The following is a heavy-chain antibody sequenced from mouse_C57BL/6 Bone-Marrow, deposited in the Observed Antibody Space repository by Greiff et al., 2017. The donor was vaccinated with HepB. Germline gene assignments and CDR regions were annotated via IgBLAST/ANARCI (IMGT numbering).Heavy chain of an antibody. CDR3: ARGGGFITTVVRYFDV. V-gene: IGHV3-6*01. Sequence: ESGPGLVKPSQSLSLTCSVTGYSITSGYYWNWIRQFPGNKLEWMGYISYDGSNNYNPSLKNRIPITRDTSKNQFFLKLNSVTTEDTATYYCARGGGFITTVVRYFDVWGTGTTVTVSS. J-gene: IGHJ1*03. CDR1: GYSITSGYY. D-gene: IGHD1-1*01. CDR2: ISYDGSN.